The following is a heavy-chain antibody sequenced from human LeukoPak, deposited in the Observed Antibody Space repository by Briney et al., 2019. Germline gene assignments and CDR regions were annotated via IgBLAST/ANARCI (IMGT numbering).Heavy chain of an antibody. CDR1: GFTFSSYA. J-gene: IGHJ4*02. CDR2: ISGSGGST. D-gene: IGHD3-22*01. V-gene: IGHV3-23*01. CDR3: AKSLGNYYDSSGYLRYYFDY. Sequence: PGGSLRLSCAASGFTFSSYAMSWVRQAPGKGLEWVSAISGSGGSTYYADSVKGRFTISRDNSKNTLYLQMNSLRAEDTAVYYCAKSLGNYYDSSGYLRYYFDYWGQGTLVTVSS.